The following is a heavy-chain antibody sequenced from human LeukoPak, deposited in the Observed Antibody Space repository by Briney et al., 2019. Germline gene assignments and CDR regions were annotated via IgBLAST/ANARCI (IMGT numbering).Heavy chain of an antibody. CDR1: GGSFSGYY. V-gene: IGHV4-34*01. D-gene: IGHD6-13*01. Sequence: SETLSLTCAVYGGSFSGYYWSWIRQPPGKGLEWIGEINHSGSTNYNPSLKSRVTISVDTSKNQFSLKLSSVTAADTAVYYCARSGNIAAAGTSGNFDYWGQGTLVTVSS. CDR3: ARSGNIAAAGTSGNFDY. J-gene: IGHJ4*02. CDR2: INHSGST.